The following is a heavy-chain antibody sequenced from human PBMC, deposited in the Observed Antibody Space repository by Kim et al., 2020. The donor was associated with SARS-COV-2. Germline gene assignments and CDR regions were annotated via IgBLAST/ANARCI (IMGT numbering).Heavy chain of an antibody. CDR3: ARRGGAATGTWNYLDY. V-gene: IGHV3-30-3*01. J-gene: IGHJ4*01. D-gene: IGHD6-13*01. CDR1: GFTFSSYA. CDR2: ISYDGSNT. Sequence: GSLRLSCAASGFTFSSYAMHWVRQAPGKGLEWVALISYDGSNTYYADSVKGRFTISRDNSKNTLYLQMNSLRAEDTAVYYCARRGGAATGTWNYLDYWG.